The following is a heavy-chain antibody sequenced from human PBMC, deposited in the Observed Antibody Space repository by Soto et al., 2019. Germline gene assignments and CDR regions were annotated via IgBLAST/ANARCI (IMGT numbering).Heavy chain of an antibody. CDR2: IIPADDIT. Sequence: QVQLVQSGAEVKRPGSSVQVSCKTSGGTFSTYTFSWVRQAPGQGLQWMGRIIPADDITNYAQNFQGRVTITADKSTNTAYMEMSSLRSEDTAIYYCARDYKRCVIDACYCPSDYWGQGTLVTVSS. D-gene: IGHD2-15*01. V-gene: IGHV1-69*08. CDR1: GGTFSTYT. J-gene: IGHJ4*02. CDR3: ARDYKRCVIDACYCPSDY.